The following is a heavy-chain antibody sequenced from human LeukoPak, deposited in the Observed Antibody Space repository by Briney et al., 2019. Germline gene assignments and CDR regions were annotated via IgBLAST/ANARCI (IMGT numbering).Heavy chain of an antibody. J-gene: IGHJ6*03. CDR2: IYYSGST. D-gene: IGHD4-17*01. CDR3: AREAVTTLYYYYYMDV. V-gene: IGHV4-59*01. CDR1: GGSISSYY. Sequence: SEALCLTCADPGGSISSYYWSWIWQPPGKGLGWIWYIYYSGSTHYTPSLKSRVTMSVDTSKNQFSLKLSSVTAADTAVYYCAREAVTTLYYYYYMDVWGKGTTVTISS.